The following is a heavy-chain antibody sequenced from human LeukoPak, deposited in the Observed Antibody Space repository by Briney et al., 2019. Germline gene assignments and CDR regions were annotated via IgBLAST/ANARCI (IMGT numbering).Heavy chain of an antibody. Sequence: GGSLRLSCAASGFTFSSYAMSWVRQAPGKGLEWVSAISRSGGSTYYADSVKGRLTISRDNSKNTLYLQMNSLRAEDTAVYYCAKAPSAKVTGFDYWGQGTLVTVSS. J-gene: IGHJ4*02. V-gene: IGHV3-23*01. CDR2: ISRSGGST. CDR1: GFTFSSYA. D-gene: IGHD1-20*01. CDR3: AKAPSAKVTGFDY.